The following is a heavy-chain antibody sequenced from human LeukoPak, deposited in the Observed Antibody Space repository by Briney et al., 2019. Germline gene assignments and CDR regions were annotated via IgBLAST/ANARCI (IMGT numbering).Heavy chain of an antibody. CDR1: GYFISSDYY. D-gene: IGHD4-17*01. Sequence: KTSETLSLTCTVSGYFISSDYYWGWIRQSPGKGLEWIGSIYHSGSTYYNPSLKSRVTISVDTSKNQFSLKLSSVTAADTAVYYCATRPNYGDYPFGYWGQGTLVTVSS. CDR3: ATRPNYGDYPFGY. J-gene: IGHJ4*02. CDR2: IYHSGST. V-gene: IGHV4-38-2*02.